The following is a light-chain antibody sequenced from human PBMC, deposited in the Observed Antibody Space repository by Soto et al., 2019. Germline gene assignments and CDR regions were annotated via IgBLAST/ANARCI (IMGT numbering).Light chain of an antibody. CDR2: EVS. Sequence: QSALTQPASVSGSPGQSIIISCTGTSSDVGAYNSVCWHQQHPGKAPKLKIYEVSNRPSGVSDRFSASKSGNTASLTISGLQADDEGDYYCSSFTRSNTWVFGGGTKLTVL. CDR1: SSDVGAYNS. V-gene: IGLV2-14*01. J-gene: IGLJ3*02. CDR3: SSFTRSNTWV.